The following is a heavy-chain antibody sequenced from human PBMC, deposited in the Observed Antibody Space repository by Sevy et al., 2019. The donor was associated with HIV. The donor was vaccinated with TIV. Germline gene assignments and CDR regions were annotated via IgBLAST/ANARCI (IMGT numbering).Heavy chain of an antibody. D-gene: IGHD3-22*01. CDR2: ISYDGSNK. J-gene: IGHJ4*02. V-gene: IGHV3-30-3*01. CDR3: AREGENYYDSSGLFDY. Sequence: GGSLRLSCAASGFTFSSYAMHWVRQAPGKGLEWVAVISYDGSNKYYADSVKGRFTISRDNSENTLYLQMNSLRAEDTAVYYCAREGENYYDSSGLFDYWGQGTLVTVSS. CDR1: GFTFSSYA.